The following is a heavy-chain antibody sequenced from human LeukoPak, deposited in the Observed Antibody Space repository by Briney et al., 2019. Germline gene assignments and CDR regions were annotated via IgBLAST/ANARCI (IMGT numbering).Heavy chain of an antibody. J-gene: IGHJ5*02. Sequence: PSQTLSLTCSVSGGSFSSGAYYWSWIRQLPGKGLEWLGYIHYSGSPYYNPPLKSRVSISVDTSKNQLSLMLSSVTAADTAVYYCARDSGYDSSGFYYGGFDPWGQGTLVTVSS. CDR2: IHYSGSP. CDR1: GGSFSSGAYY. CDR3: ARDSGYDSSGFYYGGFDP. V-gene: IGHV4-31*02. D-gene: IGHD3-22*01.